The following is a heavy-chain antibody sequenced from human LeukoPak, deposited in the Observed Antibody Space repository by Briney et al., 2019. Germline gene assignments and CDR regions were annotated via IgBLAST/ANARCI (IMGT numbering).Heavy chain of an antibody. CDR1: GGSISYYY. V-gene: IGHV4-59*08. CDR3: ARAGYGDSDFDY. CDR2: IYYSGST. D-gene: IGHD4-17*01. J-gene: IGHJ4*02. Sequence: SETLSLTCTVSGGSISYYYWSWIRQPPGKGLEWIGYIYYSGSTTYNPSLKSRVTISVDTSKNQFSLKLNSVTAADTAVYYCARAGYGDSDFDYWGQGTLVTVSS.